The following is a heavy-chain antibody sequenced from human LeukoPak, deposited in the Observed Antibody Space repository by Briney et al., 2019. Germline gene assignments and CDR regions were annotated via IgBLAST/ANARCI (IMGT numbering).Heavy chain of an antibody. CDR2: IYPGDSDT. Sequence: GESLKISCKGSGYTFTSYWIAWVRQLPGKGLEWMGIIYPGDSDTRYSPSFQGQVTISADKSISTAYLQWSNLKASDTAMYYCARRPSYGDYVRWGQGTLVTVSS. CDR3: ARRPSYGDYVR. J-gene: IGHJ4*02. CDR1: GYTFTSYW. V-gene: IGHV5-51*01. D-gene: IGHD4-17*01.